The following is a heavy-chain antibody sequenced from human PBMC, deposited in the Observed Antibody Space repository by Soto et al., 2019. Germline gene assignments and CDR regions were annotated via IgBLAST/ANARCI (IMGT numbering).Heavy chain of an antibody. D-gene: IGHD6-19*01. CDR3: AKGAGPGSRVYFDY. Sequence: EVQLLESGGGLVQPGGSLRLSCVASGFTFSSYVMSWVRQAPGKGLEWVSGISGGGSTKYYADSVKGRFTISRDNSKNTLDVQKDSLRGEATAVYDGAKGAGPGSRVYFDYWGQGALVTVSS. J-gene: IGHJ4*02. CDR1: GFTFSSYV. V-gene: IGHV3-23*01. CDR2: ISGGGSTK.